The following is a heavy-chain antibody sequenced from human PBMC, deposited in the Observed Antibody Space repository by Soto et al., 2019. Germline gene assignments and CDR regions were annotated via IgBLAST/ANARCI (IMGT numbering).Heavy chain of an antibody. J-gene: IGHJ4*02. V-gene: IGHV1-18*04. D-gene: IGHD3-16*02. CDR2: ISAYNGNT. CDR3: AREREMITVGGGIVKRGFDY. CDR1: GYTFTSYG. Sequence: QVQLVQSGAEVKKPGASVKVSCKASGYTFTSYGISWVRQAPGQGLEWMGGISAYNGNTNYAQKLQGRVTMTPDTSTSTAYMEMRSLRADDTAVYYCAREREMITVGGGIVKRGFDYWGQGTLGTVSS.